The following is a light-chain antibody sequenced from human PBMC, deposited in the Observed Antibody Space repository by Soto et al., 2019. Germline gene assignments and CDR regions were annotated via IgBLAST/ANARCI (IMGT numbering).Light chain of an antibody. CDR1: SSDVGGYNY. CDR3: SSYTRSSSLSV. J-gene: IGLJ1*01. Sequence: QSALTQPASVSGSPGQSITISCTGTSSDVGGYNYVSWYQQHPGKAPKLMIYDVSNRPSGVSNRFSGSKSGNTASLTISGLQAEVDVYYYGSSYTRSSSLSVFASGLKAT. V-gene: IGLV2-14*01. CDR2: DVS.